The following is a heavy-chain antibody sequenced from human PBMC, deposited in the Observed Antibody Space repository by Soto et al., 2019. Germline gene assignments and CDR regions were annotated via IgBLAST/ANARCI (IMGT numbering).Heavy chain of an antibody. Sequence: VGSLRLSCAASGFTFSSYSMNWVRQAPGKGLEWVSSISSSSSYIYYADSVKGRFTISRDNAKNSLYQQMNSLRAEDTAVYYCARDVDTAMVSGVFDYWGQGTLVTVS. CDR1: GFTFSSYS. V-gene: IGHV3-21*01. CDR3: ARDVDTAMVSGVFDY. J-gene: IGHJ4*02. D-gene: IGHD5-18*01. CDR2: ISSSSSYI.